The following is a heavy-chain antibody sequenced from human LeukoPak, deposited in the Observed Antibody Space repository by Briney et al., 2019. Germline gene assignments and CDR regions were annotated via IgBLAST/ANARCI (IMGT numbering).Heavy chain of an antibody. CDR3: ARDSSGYYLDAFDI. D-gene: IGHD3-22*01. CDR1: GFTFSSYS. Sequence: PGGSLRLSCAASGFTFSSYSMNWVRQAPGKGLEWVSSISSSSSYIYYADSVKGRFTISRDNAKNSLYLQMNSLRAEDTAVYYCARDSSGYYLDAFDIWGQGTMVTVSS. CDR2: ISSSSSYI. V-gene: IGHV3-21*01. J-gene: IGHJ3*02.